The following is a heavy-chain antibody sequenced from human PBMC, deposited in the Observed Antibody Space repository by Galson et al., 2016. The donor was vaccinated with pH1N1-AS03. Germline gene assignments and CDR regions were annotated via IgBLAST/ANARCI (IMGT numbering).Heavy chain of an antibody. CDR1: GGTFSSYA. CDR3: ARARTSPGSLAGVGFDI. J-gene: IGHJ3*02. Sequence: SVKVSCKASGGTFSSYAISWVRQAPGQGLEWMGGIIPIFGTANYAQKFQGRVTITADESTSTAYMELSSLRSEDTAVYYCARARTSPGSLAGVGFDIWGQGTMVTVSS. V-gene: IGHV1-69*13. CDR2: IIPIFGTA.